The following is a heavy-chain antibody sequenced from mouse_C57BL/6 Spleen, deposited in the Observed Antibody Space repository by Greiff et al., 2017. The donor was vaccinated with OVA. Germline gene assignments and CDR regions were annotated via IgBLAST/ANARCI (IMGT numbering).Heavy chain of an antibody. CDR3: ARDDYYGSSYDWFAY. Sequence: EVQRVESGGGLVQPGGSLSLSCAASGFTFTDYYMSWVRQPPGKALEWLGFIRNKANGYTTEYSASVKGRFTISRDNSQSILYLQMNALRAEDSATYYCARDDYYGSSYDWFAYWGQGTLVTVSA. CDR1: GFTFTDYY. D-gene: IGHD1-1*01. V-gene: IGHV7-3*01. J-gene: IGHJ3*01. CDR2: IRNKANGYTT.